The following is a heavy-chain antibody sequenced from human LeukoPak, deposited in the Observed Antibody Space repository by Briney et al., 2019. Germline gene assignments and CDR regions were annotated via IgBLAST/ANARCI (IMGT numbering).Heavy chain of an antibody. CDR2: IYTSGST. V-gene: IGHV4-4*07. CDR3: ARAPHCGGDCYQFDY. CDR1: GGSISSYY. J-gene: IGHJ4*02. Sequence: PSETLSLTCTVSGGSISSYYWSWIRQPAGKGLEWIGRIYTSGSTNYNPSLKSRVTMSVDTSKNQFFLKLSSVTAADTAVYYCARAPHCGGDCYQFDYWGQGTLVTVSS. D-gene: IGHD2-21*02.